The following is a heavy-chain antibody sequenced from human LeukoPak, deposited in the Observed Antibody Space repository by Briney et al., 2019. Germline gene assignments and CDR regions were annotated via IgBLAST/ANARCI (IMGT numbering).Heavy chain of an antibody. CDR1: GYSFTSYW. CDR3: ARPGGYCGGDCYSQPFDY. V-gene: IGHV5-51*01. CDR2: IYPGDSDN. D-gene: IGHD2-21*01. J-gene: IGHJ4*02. Sequence: VESLKISCKGSGYSFTSYWIGWVRQVPGKGLEWIGIIYPGDSDNRYSPSFQGQVTISADKSNSTAYLQWSSLTASDTAMYYCARPGGYCGGDCYSQPFDYWGQGTLVTVSS.